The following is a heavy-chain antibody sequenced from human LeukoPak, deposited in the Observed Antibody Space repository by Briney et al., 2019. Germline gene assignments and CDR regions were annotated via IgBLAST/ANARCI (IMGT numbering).Heavy chain of an antibody. CDR2: IIPILGIA. CDR3: ARENNGGSADY. CDR1: GGTFSSYA. V-gene: IGHV1-69*04. D-gene: IGHD2-8*01. J-gene: IGHJ4*02. Sequence: GSSVKVSCKASGGTFSSYAISWVRQAPGQGLEWMGRIIPILGIANYAQKFQGRVTITADKSTSTAYMELSSLRSEDTAVYCCARENNGGSADYWGQETLVTVSS.